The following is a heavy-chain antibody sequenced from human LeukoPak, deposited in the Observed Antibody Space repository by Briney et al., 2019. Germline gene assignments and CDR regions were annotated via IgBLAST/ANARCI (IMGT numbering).Heavy chain of an antibody. Sequence: GGSLRLSCAASGFTFTSYWMSWVRQAPGKGLEWVANINQDGSETFYVDSVKGRFTISRDNAKNSVYLQMNSLRAEDTAVYYCARGVLNPQLFGYWGQGTLVTVSS. J-gene: IGHJ4*02. V-gene: IGHV3-7*01. CDR2: INQDGSET. D-gene: IGHD2-2*01. CDR1: GFTFTSYW. CDR3: ARGVLNPQLFGY.